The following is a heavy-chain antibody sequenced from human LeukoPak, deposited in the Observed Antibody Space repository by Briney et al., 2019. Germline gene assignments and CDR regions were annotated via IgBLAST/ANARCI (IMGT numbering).Heavy chain of an antibody. CDR2: IYYSGST. CDR3: ARYRGNSNGGFDP. V-gene: IGHV4-39*01. J-gene: IGHJ5*02. D-gene: IGHD4-23*01. Sequence: SETLSLTCTVSGGSVTTSSYYWGWIRQPPGKGLEWIGSIYYSGSTYYNPSLKSRVTISVDTSKKQFSLKLSSVTAADTAVYYCARYRGNSNGGFDPWGQGTLVTVSS. CDR1: GGSVTTSSYY.